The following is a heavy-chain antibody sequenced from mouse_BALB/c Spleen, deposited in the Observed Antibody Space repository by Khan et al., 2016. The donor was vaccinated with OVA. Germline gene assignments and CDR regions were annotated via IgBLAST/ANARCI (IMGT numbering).Heavy chain of an antibody. CDR3: ARDRSDY. CDR1: GYPFTTYW. CDR2: INPTSGYT. Sequence: QVQLTQSGAALAKPGASVKMSCKASGYPFTTYWLHWVKQRPGQGLEWIGYINPTSGYTAYNPTFKHMATLTSDKASSTAYMQLSSLTTEDSAVYYCARDRSDYGGQGTTLTVSS. V-gene: IGHV1-7*01. J-gene: IGHJ2*01.